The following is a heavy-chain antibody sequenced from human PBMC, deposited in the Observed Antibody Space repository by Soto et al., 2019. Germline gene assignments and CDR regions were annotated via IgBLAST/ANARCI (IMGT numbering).Heavy chain of an antibody. CDR3: ARDSSSGWYYYYYGMDV. J-gene: IGHJ6*02. CDR1: GFTFSSYG. D-gene: IGHD6-19*01. CDR2: IWYDGSNK. V-gene: IGHV3-33*01. Sequence: PGGSLRLSCAASGFTFSSYGMHWVRQAPGKGLEWVAVIWYDGSNKYYADSVKGRFTISRDNSKNTLYLQMNSLRAEDTAVYYCARDSSSGWYYYYYGMDVWGQGTTVTVSS.